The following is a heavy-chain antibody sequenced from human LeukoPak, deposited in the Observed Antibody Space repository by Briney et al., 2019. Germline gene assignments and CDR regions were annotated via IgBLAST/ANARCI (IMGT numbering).Heavy chain of an antibody. CDR3: ARDKGDYDTSGSLFVF. CDR2: IKQDGSDK. J-gene: IGHJ4*02. D-gene: IGHD3-22*01. V-gene: IGHV3-7*03. CDR1: GFTFSRYW. Sequence: GGSLRLSCAASGFTFSRYWMSWVRQVPRKGLEWVANIKQDGSDKYYGDSVKGRFTISRDNAKNSLYLQMNSLRVDDTAAYYCARDKGDYDTSGSLFVFGGQGTLVTVSS.